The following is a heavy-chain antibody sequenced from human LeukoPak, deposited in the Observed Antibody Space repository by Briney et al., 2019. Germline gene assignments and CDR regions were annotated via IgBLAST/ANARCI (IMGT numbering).Heavy chain of an antibody. J-gene: IGHJ3*02. Sequence: GRSLRLSGAASGFTFSSYAMHWVRQAPGKGLEWVAVISYDGSNKYYADSVKGRFTISRDNSKNTLYLQMNSLRAEDTAVYYCARDMASGWYDAFDIWGQGTMVTVSS. D-gene: IGHD6-19*01. CDR2: ISYDGSNK. V-gene: IGHV3-30-3*01. CDR1: GFTFSSYA. CDR3: ARDMASGWYDAFDI.